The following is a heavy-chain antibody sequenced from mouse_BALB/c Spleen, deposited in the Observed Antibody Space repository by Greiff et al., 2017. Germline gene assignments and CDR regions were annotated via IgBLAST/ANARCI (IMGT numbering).Heavy chain of an antibody. D-gene: IGHD1-1*01. V-gene: IGHV14-3*02. CDR2: IDPANGNT. J-gene: IGHJ3*01. CDR3: AKDKDGRGWFAY. CDR1: GFNIKDTY. Sequence: EVQLQQSGAELVKPGASVKLSCTASGFNIKDTYMHWVKQRPEQGLEWIGRIDPANGNTKYDPKFQGKATITADTSSNTAYLQLSSLTSEDTAVYYCAKDKDGRGWFAYWGQGTLVTVSA.